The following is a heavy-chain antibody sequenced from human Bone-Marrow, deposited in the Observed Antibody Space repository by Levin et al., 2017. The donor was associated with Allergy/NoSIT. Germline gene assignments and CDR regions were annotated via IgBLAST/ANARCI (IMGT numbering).Heavy chain of an antibody. CDR2: ISSSSSYT. J-gene: IGHJ5*02. D-gene: IGHD6-13*01. CDR1: GFTFSDYY. CDR3: ARDSRSSWYGDWFDP. V-gene: IGHV3-11*05. Sequence: LSLTCAASGFTFSDYYMSWIRQAPGKGLEWVSYISSSSSYTNYADSVKGRFTISRDNAKNSLYLQMNSLRAEDTAVYYCARDSRSSWYGDWFDPWGQGTLVTVSS.